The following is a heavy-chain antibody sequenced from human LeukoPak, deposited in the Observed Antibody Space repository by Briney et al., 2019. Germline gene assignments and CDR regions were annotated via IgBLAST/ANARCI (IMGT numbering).Heavy chain of an antibody. V-gene: IGHV1-24*01. D-gene: IGHD3-10*01. J-gene: IGHJ3*02. Sequence: ASVKVSCKVSGYTLTELSMHWVRQAPGKGLEWMGGFDPEDGETIYAQKFQGRVTMTEDTSTDTAYMELSSLRSEDTAVYYCATQAPLYYYGSGSYAFDIWGQGTMVTVSS. CDR1: GYTLTELS. CDR2: FDPEDGET. CDR3: ATQAPLYYYGSGSYAFDI.